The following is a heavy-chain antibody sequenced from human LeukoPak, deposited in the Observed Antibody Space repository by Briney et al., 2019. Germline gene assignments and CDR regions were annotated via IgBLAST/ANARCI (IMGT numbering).Heavy chain of an antibody. CDR3: AREYYDFWSGYVTPLDC. D-gene: IGHD3-3*01. J-gene: IGHJ4*02. V-gene: IGHV1-2*06. CDR2: INPNSGGT. Sequence: ASVKVSCKASGGTFSSYAINWVRQAPGQGLEWMGRINPNSGGTNYAQKFQGRVTMTRDTSISTAYMELSRLRSDDTAVYYCAREYYDFWSGYVTPLDCWGQGTLVTVSS. CDR1: GGTFSSYA.